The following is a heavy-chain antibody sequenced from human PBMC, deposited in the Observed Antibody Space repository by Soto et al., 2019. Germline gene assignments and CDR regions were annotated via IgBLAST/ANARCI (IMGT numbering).Heavy chain of an antibody. CDR1: GYSFTSYC. V-gene: IGHV5-51*01. CDR3: ARHRQDHDILTGDYNGEGMDV. Sequence: AESLTTCCKVSGYSFTSYCIGWVLQMPGKGLEGRGVIYPGDSDTRYSPSFQGQVTISADKSISTAYLQWSSLKASDTAMYYCARHRQDHDILTGDYNGEGMDVWGQGTTVTVSS. CDR2: IYPGDSDT. D-gene: IGHD3-9*01. J-gene: IGHJ6*02.